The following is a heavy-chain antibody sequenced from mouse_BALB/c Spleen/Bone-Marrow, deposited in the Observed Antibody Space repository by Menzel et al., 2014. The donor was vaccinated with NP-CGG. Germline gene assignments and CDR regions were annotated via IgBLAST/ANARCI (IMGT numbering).Heavy chain of an antibody. D-gene: IGHD2-14*01. V-gene: IGHV1S56*01. CDR2: IYPGNVNT. CDR1: GYTFTSYY. Sequence: VQLQQSGPELVKPGASVRISCKASGYTFTSYYIHWVKQRPGQGLEWIGWIYPGNVNTKYNEKFKDKATLTADKSSSTAYMQLSGLASEDSAVYFCARGGYDGAWFTYWGQGTLVTVSA. CDR3: ARGGYDGAWFTY. J-gene: IGHJ3*01.